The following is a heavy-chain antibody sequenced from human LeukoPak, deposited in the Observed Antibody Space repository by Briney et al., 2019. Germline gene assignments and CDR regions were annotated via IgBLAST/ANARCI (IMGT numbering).Heavy chain of an antibody. J-gene: IGHJ5*02. Sequence: GGSLRLSCVASGFTFSSRDWMTWVRQAPGKGLEWVANIKQDGSEKNYVDSVKGRFTISRDNSKNTLYLQMNSLRAEDTAAYYCAKGSGSSWYHNWFDPWGQGTLVTVSS. V-gene: IGHV3-7*03. CDR2: IKQDGSEK. D-gene: IGHD6-13*01. CDR3: AKGSGSSWYHNWFDP. CDR1: GFTFSSRDW.